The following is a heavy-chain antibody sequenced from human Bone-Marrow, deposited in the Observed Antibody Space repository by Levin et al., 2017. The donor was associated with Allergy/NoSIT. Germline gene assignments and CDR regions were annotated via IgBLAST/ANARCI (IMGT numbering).Heavy chain of an antibody. CDR2: IYSSGST. D-gene: IGHD3-10*01. CDR3: ARDVAMMGGAGTSHGWFGP. CDR1: GGSISSYH. V-gene: IGHV4-4*07. Sequence: SETLSLTCTVSGGSISSYHWSWIRQPAGKGLEWIGRIYSSGSTSYNPSLKSRVTMSVDTSKNQFSLKLSSVTAADTAVYYCARDVAMMGGAGTSHGWFGPWGQGALVTVSS. J-gene: IGHJ5*02.